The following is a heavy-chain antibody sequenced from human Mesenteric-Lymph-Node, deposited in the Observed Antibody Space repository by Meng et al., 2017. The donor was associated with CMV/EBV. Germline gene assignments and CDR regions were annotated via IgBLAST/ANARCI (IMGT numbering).Heavy chain of an antibody. CDR2: INVGNGNT. CDR1: GYTFTSHA. J-gene: IGHJ4*02. V-gene: IGHV1-3*01. D-gene: IGHD6-13*01. Sequence: SGYTFTSHAMHWVRQAPGQRLEWMGWINVGNGNTKYSQKFQGRVTITRDTSASTAYMELSSLRSEDTAVYYCARDFEGLAAAAYLPGYWGQGTLVTVSS. CDR3: ARDFEGLAAAAYLPGY.